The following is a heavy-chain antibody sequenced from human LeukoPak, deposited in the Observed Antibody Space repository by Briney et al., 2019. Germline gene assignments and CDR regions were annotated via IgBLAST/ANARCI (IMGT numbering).Heavy chain of an antibody. D-gene: IGHD5-12*01. Sequence: GRSLRLSCAASGFTFDDYSMHWVRQAPGKGLEWVSGISWSSGGAGYADSVKGRFTISRDNAKNSLYLQMNSLRTEDTALYYCAKDRTYSGYDALDYWGQGTLVTVSS. CDR3: AKDRTYSGYDALDY. V-gene: IGHV3-9*01. J-gene: IGHJ4*02. CDR2: ISWSSGGA. CDR1: GFTFDDYS.